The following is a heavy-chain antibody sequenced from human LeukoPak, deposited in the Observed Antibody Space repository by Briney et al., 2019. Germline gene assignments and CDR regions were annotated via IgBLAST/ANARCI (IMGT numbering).Heavy chain of an antibody. J-gene: IGHJ5*01. CDR3: AKEMGFCSGGSCYRWFDS. CDR1: GFTFSTYS. V-gene: IGHV3-48*01. Sequence: GGSLRLSCAASGFTFSTYSMSWVRQAPGRGPEWLSYISTSSITKYYADSVKGRFTISRDDAKNSLSLQMNSLRADDTAVYYCAKEMGFCSGGSCYRWFDSWGQGTLVTVSS. D-gene: IGHD2-15*01. CDR2: ISTSSITK.